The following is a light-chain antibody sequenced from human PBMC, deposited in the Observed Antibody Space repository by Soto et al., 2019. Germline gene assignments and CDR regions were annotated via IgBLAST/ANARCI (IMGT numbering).Light chain of an antibody. Sequence: EIVLTQSPGTLSLSPGERATLSCRASQSVASRNLAWYQQKSGQAPRLLIYGASSRAIHTPDRFSGSGSGTDFTLTISGLEPEDFAVYYCQQFGSSRTFGQGTKVEIK. J-gene: IGKJ1*01. CDR2: GAS. CDR1: QSVASRN. V-gene: IGKV3-20*01. CDR3: QQFGSSRT.